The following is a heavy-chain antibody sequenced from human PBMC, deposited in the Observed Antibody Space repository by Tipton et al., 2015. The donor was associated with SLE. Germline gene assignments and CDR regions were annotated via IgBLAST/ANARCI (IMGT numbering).Heavy chain of an antibody. CDR2: IKEDGSEK. CDR1: GFTFSNYW. J-gene: IGHJ4*02. CDR3: AKGLSIIAALDY. V-gene: IGHV3-7*01. Sequence: SLRLSCAASGFTFSNYWMTWVRQAPGKGLEWVANIKEDGSEKSYVDSVKGRLTISRDNAKNSLYLQMNSLRAEDTAVYYCAKGLSIIAALDYWVQGTLVTVSS. D-gene: IGHD6-13*01.